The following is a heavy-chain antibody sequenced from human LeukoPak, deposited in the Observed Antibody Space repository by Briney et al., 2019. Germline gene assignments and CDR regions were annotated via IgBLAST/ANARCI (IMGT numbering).Heavy chain of an antibody. CDR1: GYTFTGYY. Sequence: ASVKVSCKASGYTFTGYYMHWVRQAPGQGLEWMGWINPNSGGTNYAQKFQGRVTMTRDTSISTAYMELSRLRSDDTAVYYCARDHCSSTNCVWFDPWGQGTLVTVSS. J-gene: IGHJ5*02. CDR3: ARDHCSSTNCVWFDP. V-gene: IGHV1-2*02. CDR2: INPNSGGT. D-gene: IGHD2-2*01.